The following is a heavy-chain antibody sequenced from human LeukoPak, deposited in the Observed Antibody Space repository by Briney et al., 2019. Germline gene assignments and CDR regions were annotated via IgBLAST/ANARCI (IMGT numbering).Heavy chain of an antibody. CDR1: GFTFSSYS. J-gene: IGHJ4*02. CDR2: ISSSSSYI. D-gene: IGHD3-10*01. V-gene: IGHV3-21*01. Sequence: PGGSLRLSCAASGFTFSSYSMNWVRQAPGKGLEWVSSISSSSSYIYYADSVKGRFTISRDDAKNSLYLQMNSLRAEDTAVYYCANLGYYYGSGSPMPRWGQGTLVTVSS. CDR3: ANLGYYYGSGSPMPR.